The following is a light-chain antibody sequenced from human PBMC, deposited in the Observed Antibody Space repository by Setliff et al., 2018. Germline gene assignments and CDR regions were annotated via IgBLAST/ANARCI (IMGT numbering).Light chain of an antibody. V-gene: IGLV2-14*01. J-gene: IGLJ1*01. CDR1: SSDVGAYSH. Sequence: QSVLAQPASVSGSPGQSITISCAGTSSDVGAYSHVSWYQQYPGKAPKLMISEVSSRPSGVSYRFSGSKSGNTASLTISGLQAEDEADYYCMSYTTIRTYVFGTGTKVT. CDR2: EVS. CDR3: MSYTTIRTYV.